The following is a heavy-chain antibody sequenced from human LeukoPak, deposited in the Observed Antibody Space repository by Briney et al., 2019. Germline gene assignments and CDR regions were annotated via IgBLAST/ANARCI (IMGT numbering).Heavy chain of an antibody. D-gene: IGHD3-10*01. CDR1: GFTVSSNY. CDR3: ARDGPYGSGSYYH. CDR2: IYSGGST. J-gene: IGHJ4*02. Sequence: GGSLRLSCAASGFTVSSNYMSWVRQAPGKGLEWVSVIYSGGSTYYADSVKGRFTISRDNSKNTLYLQMNSLRAEDTAVYYCARDGPYGSGSYYHWGQGTLVTVSS. V-gene: IGHV3-53*01.